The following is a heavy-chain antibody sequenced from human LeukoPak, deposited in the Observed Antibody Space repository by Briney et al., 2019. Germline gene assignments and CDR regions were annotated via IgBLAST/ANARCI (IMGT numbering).Heavy chain of an antibody. CDR3: ARDSSSLYYYGMDV. CDR1: GLTFSSYG. CDR2: IWHDGSNK. J-gene: IGHJ6*02. V-gene: IGHV3-33*01. Sequence: GGSLRLSCAASGLTFSSYGMHWVRQAPGKGLEWVAAIWHDGSNKYYADSVKGRFTISRDNSKNTLYLQMNSLRAEDTAVYYCARDSSSLYYYGMDVWGQGTTVTVSS. D-gene: IGHD6-6*01.